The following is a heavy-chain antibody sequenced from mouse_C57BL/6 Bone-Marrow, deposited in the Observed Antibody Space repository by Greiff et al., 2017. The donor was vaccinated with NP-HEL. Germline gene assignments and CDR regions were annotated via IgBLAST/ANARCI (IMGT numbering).Heavy chain of an antibody. CDR3: LSMDY. V-gene: IGHV3-6*01. CDR2: ISYDGSN. J-gene: IGHJ4*01. CDR1: GYSITSGYY. Sequence: DVKLQESGPGLVKPSQSLSLTCSVTGYSITSGYYWNWIRQFPGNKLEWMGYISYDGSNNYNPSLKNRISITRDTSKNQFFLKLNSVTTEDTATYYCLSMDYWGQGTSVTVSS.